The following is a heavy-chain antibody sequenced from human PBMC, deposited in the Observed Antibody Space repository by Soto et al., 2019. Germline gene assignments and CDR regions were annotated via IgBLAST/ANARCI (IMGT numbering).Heavy chain of an antibody. J-gene: IGHJ6*02. D-gene: IGHD6-19*01. V-gene: IGHV4-31*03. Sequence: SETLSLTCTVSGGSISSGGYYWSWIRQHPGKGLEWIGYIYYSGSTYYNPSLKSRVTISVDTSKNQFSLKLSSVTAADTAVYYCARSLSSGWLHYGMDVWGQGTTVTVSS. CDR3: ARSLSSGWLHYGMDV. CDR1: GGSISSGGYY. CDR2: IYYSGST.